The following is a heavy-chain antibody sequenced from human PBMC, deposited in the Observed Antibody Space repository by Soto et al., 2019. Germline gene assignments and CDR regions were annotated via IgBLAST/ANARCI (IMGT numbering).Heavy chain of an antibody. Sequence: DVQLVESGGGLVKPGGSLRLSCVASGLTLSNAWMSWVRQAPGKGLEWVGRIKTKSDDGTTDYAAPVKGRFTISRDDSKNVVYLQMNDLLAEDTAIYYCLTDLVVMVATRFVSWGQGTLVTVSS. CDR1: GLTLSNAW. CDR3: LTDLVVMVATRFVS. D-gene: IGHD2-15*01. V-gene: IGHV3-15*05. J-gene: IGHJ4*02. CDR2: IKTKSDDGTT.